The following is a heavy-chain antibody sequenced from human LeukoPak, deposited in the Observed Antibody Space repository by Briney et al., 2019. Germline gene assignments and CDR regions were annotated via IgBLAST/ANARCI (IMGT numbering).Heavy chain of an antibody. D-gene: IGHD3-22*01. Sequence: GGSLRLSCAASGFTFSSYAMSWVRQAPGKGLEWVSAISGSGGSTYYADSVKGRFTISRENSKNTLYLQMNSLRAEDTAVYYCAKAMIVVVDAFDIWGQGTMVTVSS. CDR1: GFTFSSYA. V-gene: IGHV3-23*01. J-gene: IGHJ3*02. CDR2: ISGSGGST. CDR3: AKAMIVVVDAFDI.